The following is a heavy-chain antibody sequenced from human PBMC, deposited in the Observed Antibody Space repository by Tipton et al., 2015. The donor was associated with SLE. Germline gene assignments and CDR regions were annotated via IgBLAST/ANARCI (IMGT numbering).Heavy chain of an antibody. Sequence: TLSLTCTVSGGSISSYYWSWIRQPPGKGLEWIGYIYYSGSTNYNPSLKSRVTISVGTSKNQFSLKLSSVTAADTAVYYCAARDPLGAFDIWGQGTMVTVSS. CDR3: AARDPLGAFDI. J-gene: IGHJ3*02. CDR1: GGSISSYY. V-gene: IGHV4-59*01. CDR2: IYYSGST.